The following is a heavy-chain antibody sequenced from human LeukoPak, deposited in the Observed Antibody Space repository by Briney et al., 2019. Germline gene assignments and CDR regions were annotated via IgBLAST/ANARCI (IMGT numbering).Heavy chain of an antibody. CDR1: GWSFNDYY. V-gene: IGHV4-34*01. J-gene: IGHJ5*02. CDR2: INARGDT. CDR3: ARGQVPAARGYNWFDP. Sequence: TSETLSLTCAVYGWSFNDYYWNWVRQPPGKGLEWIGEINARGDTNYNPSLKSRVTISVDSSKNQFSLTLTPMIAADTAIYYCARGQVPAARGYNWFDPWGQGTLVTVSS. D-gene: IGHD2-2*01.